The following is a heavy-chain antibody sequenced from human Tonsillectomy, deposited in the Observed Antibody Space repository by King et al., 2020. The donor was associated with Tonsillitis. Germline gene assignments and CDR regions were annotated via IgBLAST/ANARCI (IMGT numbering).Heavy chain of an antibody. CDR1: GFTFSNAW. J-gene: IGHJ4*03. CDR2: IKSKTDGGTT. D-gene: IGHD2-8*02. CDR3: TKDSEPWGGVCSTPLGY. Sequence: QLVQSGGGLVKPGGSLRLSCAASGFTFSNAWMSWVRQAPGKGLEWVGRIKSKTDGGTTDYAAPVKGRFTISRDDSKNTLYLQMNSLKTEDTAVYYCTKDSEPWGGVCSTPLGYWGQGTLVTVSS. V-gene: IGHV3-15*01.